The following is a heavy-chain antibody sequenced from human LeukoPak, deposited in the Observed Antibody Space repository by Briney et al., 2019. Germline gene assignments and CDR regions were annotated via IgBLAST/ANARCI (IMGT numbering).Heavy chain of an antibody. CDR3: ARELAAAGKGGWFDP. Sequence: SETLSLTCTVSGVSISSYYWSWIRQPPGKGLEWIGYIYYSGSTNYNPSLKSRVTISVDTSKNQFSLKLSSVTAADTAVYYCARELAAAGKGGWFDPWGQGTLVTVSS. CDR1: GVSISSYY. D-gene: IGHD6-13*01. J-gene: IGHJ5*02. CDR2: IYYSGST. V-gene: IGHV4-59*01.